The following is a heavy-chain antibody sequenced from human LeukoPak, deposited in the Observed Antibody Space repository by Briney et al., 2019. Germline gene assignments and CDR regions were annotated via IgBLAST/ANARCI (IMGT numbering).Heavy chain of an antibody. CDR2: IIPIFGTA. CDR3: ARDPTITGPHDAFDI. J-gene: IGHJ3*02. Sequence: SVKVSCKASGGTFSSYAISWVRQAPGQGLEWMGGIIPIFGTANYAQKFQGRVTITTDESTSTAYMELSSLRSEDTAVYYYARDPTITGPHDAFDIWGQGTMVTVSS. D-gene: IGHD1-20*01. CDR1: GGTFSSYA. V-gene: IGHV1-69*05.